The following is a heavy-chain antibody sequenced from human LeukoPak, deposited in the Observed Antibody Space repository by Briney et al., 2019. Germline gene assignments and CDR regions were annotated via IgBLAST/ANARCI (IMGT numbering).Heavy chain of an antibody. CDR3: ARHGGVTMVRGVIIPHYFDY. D-gene: IGHD3-10*01. Sequence: GESLKISCKGSGYSFTSYWIGWVRQMPGKGLEWMGIIYPGDSDTRYSPSFQGQVTISADKSISTAYLQWSSLKASDTAMYYCARHGGVTMVRGVIIPHYFDYWGQGTLVTVSS. CDR1: GYSFTSYW. J-gene: IGHJ4*02. V-gene: IGHV5-51*01. CDR2: IYPGDSDT.